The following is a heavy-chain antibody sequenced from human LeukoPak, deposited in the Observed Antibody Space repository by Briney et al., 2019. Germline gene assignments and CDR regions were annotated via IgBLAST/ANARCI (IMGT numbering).Heavy chain of an antibody. J-gene: IGHJ4*02. Sequence: GGSLRLSCTASGFTFSRYGMHWVRQAPGKGLEWVAAIWYDGSNKHYADSVEGRFTISRDNSKNTVYLQMSSLRAEDTAVYYCARNLRGYSGSTPDYWGQGTLVTVSS. CDR2: IWYDGSNK. CDR1: GFTFSRYG. V-gene: IGHV3-33*01. CDR3: ARNLRGYSGSTPDY. D-gene: IGHD5-12*01.